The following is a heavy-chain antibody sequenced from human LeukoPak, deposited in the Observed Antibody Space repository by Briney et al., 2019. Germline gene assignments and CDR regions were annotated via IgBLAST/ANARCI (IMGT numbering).Heavy chain of an antibody. CDR2: IDFGGTTI. D-gene: IGHD3-3*01. J-gene: IGHJ6*03. CDR1: GFTFSNFE. Sequence: GGSLRLSCAASGFTFSNFEMNWVRQAPGKGLEWVSYIDFGGTTIYYADSVKGRFTISRDNAKNSLYLQMNSLGAEDTAVYYCARGFGLAYYYYSMDVWGKGTTVTISS. CDR3: ARGFGLAYYYYSMDV. V-gene: IGHV3-48*03.